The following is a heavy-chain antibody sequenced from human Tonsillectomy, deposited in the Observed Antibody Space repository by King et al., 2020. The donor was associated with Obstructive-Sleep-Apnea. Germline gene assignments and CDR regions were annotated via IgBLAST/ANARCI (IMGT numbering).Heavy chain of an antibody. CDR3: AKAVGVPAAMLGYFDL. D-gene: IGHD2-2*01. CDR2: ISWNSGSI. J-gene: IGHJ2*01. V-gene: IGHV3-9*01. CDR1: GFTFDDYA. Sequence: VQLVESGGGLVQPGRSLRLSCAASGFTFDDYAMHWVRQAPGKGLEWVSGISWNSGSIGYADSLKGRFTISRDNAKNSLYLQMNSLRAEDTACYYCAKAVGVPAAMLGYFDLWGRGTLVTVSS.